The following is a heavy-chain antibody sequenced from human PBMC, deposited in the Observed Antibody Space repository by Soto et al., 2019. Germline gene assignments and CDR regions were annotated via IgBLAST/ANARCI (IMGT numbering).Heavy chain of an antibody. J-gene: IGHJ4*02. V-gene: IGHV3-30*19. CDR1: GFTYSDFG. CDR3: ASPREGQWLVFDH. Sequence: GGSLRLACVVSGFTYSDFGMHRVRHSPGEGLAWVASISKDGLDRYYSESVKGRFTISRDDSKNTVFLQMNSLKVEDTAAYFCASPREGQWLVFDHWGQRTLVTVSS. CDR2: ISKDGLDR. D-gene: IGHD6-19*01.